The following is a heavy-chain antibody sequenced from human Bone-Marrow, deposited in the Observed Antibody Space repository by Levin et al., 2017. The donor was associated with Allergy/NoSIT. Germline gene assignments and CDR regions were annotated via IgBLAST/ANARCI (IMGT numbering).Heavy chain of an antibody. CDR1: GFSFSSYS. V-gene: IGHV3-7*01. CDR3: ARVGVWYGMDV. CDR2: MKEDGSAE. D-gene: IGHD3-16*01. Sequence: LSLTCVASGFSFSSYSMAWVRQAPGKGLEWVANMKEDGSAEYYVDSVKGRFTISRDNAKNSLYLQMNSLRAEDMVVYYCARVGVWYGMDVWGQGTTVTVSS. J-gene: IGHJ6*02.